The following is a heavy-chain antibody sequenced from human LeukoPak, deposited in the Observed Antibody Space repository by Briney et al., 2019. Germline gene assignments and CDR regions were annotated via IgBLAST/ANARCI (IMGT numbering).Heavy chain of an antibody. CDR1: GFTFSSYA. CDR2: ISGSGGST. V-gene: IGHV3-23*01. Sequence: PGGSLRLSCAASGFTFSSYAMSWVRQAPGKGLEWVSAISGSGGSTYYADSVKGRFTISRDNSKNTLYLQMNSLRAEDTAVYYCEKRSPPPKQQDNWFDPWGQGTLVTVSS. CDR3: EKRSPPPKQQDNWFDP. J-gene: IGHJ5*02. D-gene: IGHD6-13*01.